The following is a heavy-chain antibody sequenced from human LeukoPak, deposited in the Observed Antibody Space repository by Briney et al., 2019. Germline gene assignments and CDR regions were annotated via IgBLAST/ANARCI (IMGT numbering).Heavy chain of an antibody. J-gene: IGHJ4*02. V-gene: IGHV1-2*06. CDR3: ARSLTMVRGVSL. D-gene: IGHD3-10*01. CDR2: INPNSGGT. CDR1: GYTFTGYY. Sequence: ASVKVSCKASGYTFTGYYMHWVRQAPGQGLEWMGRINPNSGGTNYAQKFQGRVTMTRDTSISTAYMELSRLRSDDTAVYYCARSLTMVRGVSLWGQGTLVTVSS.